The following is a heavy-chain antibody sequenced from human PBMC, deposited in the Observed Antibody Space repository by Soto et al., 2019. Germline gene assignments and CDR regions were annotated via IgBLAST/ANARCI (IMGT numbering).Heavy chain of an antibody. CDR1: GYTFTSYY. CDR3: ARQYYYANSGFYSDY. CDR2: INPSGGST. Sequence: ASVKVSCKASGYTFTSYYMHWVRQAPGQGLEWMGIINPSGGSTNYAQKFQGRVTMTRDTSTSTVYMELSSLRTEDTAVYYCARQYYYANSGFYSDYWGQGTLVTVSS. V-gene: IGHV1-46*01. D-gene: IGHD3-22*01. J-gene: IGHJ4*02.